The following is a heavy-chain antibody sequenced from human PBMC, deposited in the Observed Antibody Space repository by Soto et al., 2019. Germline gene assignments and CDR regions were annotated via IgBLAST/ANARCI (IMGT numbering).Heavy chain of an antibody. CDR3: GKDLVFWGGFYSPGGGGRYGMDV. J-gene: IGHJ6*02. CDR2: ISGSGGST. Sequence: EVQLLESGGGLVQPGGSLRLSCAASGFTFSSYAMSWVRQAPGKGLEWVSAISGSGGSTYYADSVKGRFTISRDNSKNGLDLQMTSLGAEDTAVYYWGKDLVFWGGFYSPGGGGRYGMDVWGQGTTVTVSS. D-gene: IGHD3-3*01. V-gene: IGHV3-23*01. CDR1: GFTFSSYA.